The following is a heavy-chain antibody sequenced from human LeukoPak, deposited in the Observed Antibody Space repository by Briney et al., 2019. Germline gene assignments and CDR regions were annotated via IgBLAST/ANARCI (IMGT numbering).Heavy chain of an antibody. CDR2: ISSSGDTI. CDR1: GFTFGTYR. V-gene: IGHV3-48*01. Sequence: GGSLRLSCATSGFTFGTYRMNWVRQAPGKGLEWISYISSSGDTIYYADSVKGRFTISRDNAKNSLYLQMNSLRADDTAVYYCARFAAGGSYYYYMDVWGKGTTVTVSS. D-gene: IGHD6-25*01. J-gene: IGHJ6*03. CDR3: ARFAAGGSYYYYMDV.